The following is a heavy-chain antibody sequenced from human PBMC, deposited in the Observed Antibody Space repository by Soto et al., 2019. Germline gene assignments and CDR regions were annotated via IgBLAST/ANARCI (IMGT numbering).Heavy chain of an antibody. Sequence: GGSLRLSCAASGFTFSSYGMRWVRQAPGKGLEWVAVIWYDGSNKYYADSVKGRFTISRDNSKNTLYLQMNSLRAEDTAVYYCARWNYDFWSGYPINYGMDVWGQGTTVTVSS. CDR2: IWYDGSNK. J-gene: IGHJ6*02. CDR1: GFTFSSYG. V-gene: IGHV3-33*01. CDR3: ARWNYDFWSGYPINYGMDV. D-gene: IGHD3-3*01.